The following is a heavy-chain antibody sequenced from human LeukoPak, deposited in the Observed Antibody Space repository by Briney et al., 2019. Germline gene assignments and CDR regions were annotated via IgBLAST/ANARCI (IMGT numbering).Heavy chain of an antibody. Sequence: PGGSLRLSCAGSGFTFSSYAMSWVRQAPGKGLEWVSAISGSGGSTYYADSVKGRFTISRGNSKNTLYLQMNSLRAEDTAVYYCAKEYDIVVVPAAPLRAFDIWGQGTMVTVSS. D-gene: IGHD2-2*01. CDR2: ISGSGGST. CDR1: GFTFSSYA. J-gene: IGHJ3*02. V-gene: IGHV3-23*01. CDR3: AKEYDIVVVPAAPLRAFDI.